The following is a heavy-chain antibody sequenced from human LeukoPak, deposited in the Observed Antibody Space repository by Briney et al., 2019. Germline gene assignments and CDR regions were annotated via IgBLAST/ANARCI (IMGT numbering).Heavy chain of an antibody. J-gene: IGHJ6*02. CDR3: AREFVVVPAAISPYYYYGMDV. Sequence: GASVKVSCKASGYTFTSYAMNWVRQAPGQGLEWMRWINTNTGNPTYAQGFTGRFVFSLDTSVSTAYLQISSLKAEDTAVYYCAREFVVVPAAISPYYYYGMDVWGQGTTVTVSS. CDR1: GYTFTSYA. V-gene: IGHV7-4-1*02. D-gene: IGHD2-2*02. CDR2: INTNTGNP.